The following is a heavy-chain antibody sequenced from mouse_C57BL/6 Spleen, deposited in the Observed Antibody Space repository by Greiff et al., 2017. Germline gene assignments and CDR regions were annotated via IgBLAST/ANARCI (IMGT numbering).Heavy chain of an antibody. Sequence: VQLQQPGAELVKPGASVKLSCKASGYTFTSYWMQWVKQRPGQGLEWIGEIDPSDSYTNYNQKFKGKATLTVDTSSSTAYMQLSSLTSEDSAVYYCARHYYGSSYRYFDVWGTGTTVTVSS. CDR3: ARHYYGSSYRYFDV. V-gene: IGHV1-50*01. J-gene: IGHJ1*03. CDR2: IDPSDSYT. D-gene: IGHD1-1*01. CDR1: GYTFTSYW.